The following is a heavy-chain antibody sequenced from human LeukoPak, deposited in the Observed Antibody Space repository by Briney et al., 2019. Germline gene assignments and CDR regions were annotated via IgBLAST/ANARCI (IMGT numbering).Heavy chain of an antibody. CDR2: ISDDGSNK. D-gene: IGHD6-19*01. CDR3: VKEGQQWLVRVTAYFQH. CDR1: GFTFSSYG. Sequence: LTGGSLRLSCAASGFTFSSYGMHWVRQAPGKGLEWVAVISDDGSNKDYADSVKGRFTISRDNSRNTLYLQMNSLRAEDTAVYYCVKEGQQWLVRVTAYFQHWGQGTLVTVSS. V-gene: IGHV3-30*18. J-gene: IGHJ1*01.